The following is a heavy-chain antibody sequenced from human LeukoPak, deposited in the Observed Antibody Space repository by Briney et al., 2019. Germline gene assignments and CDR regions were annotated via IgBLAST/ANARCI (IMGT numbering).Heavy chain of an antibody. D-gene: IGHD6-19*01. J-gene: IGHJ4*02. V-gene: IGHV3-23*01. CDR1: GFTFSTYA. CDR3: AKDRGSSGSYPEGLDY. CDR2: ISGSGGST. Sequence: GGSLRLSCAASGFTFSTYAMSWVRQAPGKGLEWVSVISGSGGSTYYADSVKGRFTISRDNSKNTLYLQMNSLRAEDTAVYNCAKDRGSSGSYPEGLDYWGQGTLVTVSS.